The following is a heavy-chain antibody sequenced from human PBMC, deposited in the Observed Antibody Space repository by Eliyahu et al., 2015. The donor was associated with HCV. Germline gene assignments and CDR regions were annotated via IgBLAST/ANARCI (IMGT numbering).Heavy chain of an antibody. CDR2: ISWNSGSI. V-gene: IGHV3-9*01. CDR3: AKDIMTTKVLGMDV. D-gene: IGHD3-16*01. Sequence: EMQLVESGGGLVQPGRSLRLSCAASGFTFDDYAMHWVRQAPGKGLEWVSGISWNSGSIGYADSVKGRFTISRDNAKNSLYLQMNSLRAEDTALYYCAKDIMTTKVLGMDVWGQGTTVTVS. J-gene: IGHJ6*02. CDR1: GFTFDDYA.